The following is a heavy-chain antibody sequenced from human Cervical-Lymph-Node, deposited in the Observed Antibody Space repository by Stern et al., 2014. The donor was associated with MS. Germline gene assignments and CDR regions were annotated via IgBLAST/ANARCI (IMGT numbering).Heavy chain of an antibody. Sequence: QVQLGQSGAEVKKPGASVNVSCEASGYTLTSYYIHWVRQAPGQGLEGMGIINPSDGRTSYAQKFQGRVSMTRDASTSTVYMEMNSLRSEDTALYYCARGTRVVVVPGAPRAWFDPWGQGTLVTVSS. D-gene: IGHD2-2*01. CDR1: GYTLTSYY. CDR3: ARGTRVVVVPGAPRAWFDP. CDR2: INPSDGRT. V-gene: IGHV1-46*01. J-gene: IGHJ5*02.